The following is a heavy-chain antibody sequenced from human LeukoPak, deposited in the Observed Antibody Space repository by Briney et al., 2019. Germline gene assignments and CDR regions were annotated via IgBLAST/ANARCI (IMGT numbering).Heavy chain of an antibody. CDR3: ARDLVGAIDAFDI. V-gene: IGHV4-61*02. CDR2: IYTSGST. Sequence: SETLSLTCTVSGGSISSGSYYWSWIRQPAGKGLEWIGRIYTSGSTNYNPSLKSRVTISVDTSKNQFSLKLSSVTAADTAVYCCARDLVGAIDAFDIWGQGTMVTVSS. D-gene: IGHD1-26*01. J-gene: IGHJ3*02. CDR1: GGSISSGSYY.